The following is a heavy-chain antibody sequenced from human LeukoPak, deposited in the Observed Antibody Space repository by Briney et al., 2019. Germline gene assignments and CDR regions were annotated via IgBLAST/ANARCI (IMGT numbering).Heavy chain of an antibody. CDR2: MNPNSGNT. CDR1: GYTFTSYD. V-gene: IGHV1-8*01. J-gene: IGHJ6*02. D-gene: IGHD4-4*01. Sequence: ASVKVSCKASGYTFTSYDINWVRQATGQGLEWMGWMNPNSGNTGYAQKFQGRVTMTRNTSISTAYMELSSLRSEDTAVYYCARTSVTTLDYYGMDVWGQGTTVTVSS. CDR3: ARTSVTTLDYYGMDV.